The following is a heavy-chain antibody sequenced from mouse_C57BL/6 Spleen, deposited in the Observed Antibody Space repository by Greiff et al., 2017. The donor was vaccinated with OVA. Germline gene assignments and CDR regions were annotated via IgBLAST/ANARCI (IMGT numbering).Heavy chain of an antibody. CDR1: GYTFTDYY. CDR2: INPYNGGT. V-gene: IGHV1-19*01. CDR3: ARERDYFDY. J-gene: IGHJ2*01. Sequence: EVKLQESGPVLVKPGASVKMSCKASGYTFTDYYMNWVKQSHGKSLEWIGVINPYNGGTSYNQKFKGKATLTVDKSSSTAYMELNSLTSEDSAVYYCARERDYFDYWGQGTTLTVSS.